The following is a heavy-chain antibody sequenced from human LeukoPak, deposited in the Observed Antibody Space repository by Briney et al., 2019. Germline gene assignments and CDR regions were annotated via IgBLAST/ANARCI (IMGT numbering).Heavy chain of an antibody. CDR2: ISYDGSNK. D-gene: IGHD2-2*01. V-gene: IGHV3-30-3*01. CDR3: TRERGYCSSTSCYSYHLFDY. CDR1: GFTFSSYA. Sequence: GGSLRFSCAASGFTFSSYAMHWVRQAPGKGLEWVAVISYDGSNKYYADSVKGRFTISRDNSKNTLYLQMNSLRAEDAAVYYCTRERGYCSSTSCYSYHLFDYWGQGTLVTVSS. J-gene: IGHJ4*02.